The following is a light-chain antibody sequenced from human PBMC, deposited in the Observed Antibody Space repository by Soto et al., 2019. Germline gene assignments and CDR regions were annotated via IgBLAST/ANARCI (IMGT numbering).Light chain of an antibody. J-gene: IGLJ1*01. V-gene: IGLV2-14*01. Sequence: QSVLSQPASVSGSLGQSITIFCVGTSGDIGDYNYVSWYQQHPGKVPKVIIYDVRNRPSGVSYRFSGTKSGNTASLTVSGLQAEDEADYYCCSYTRSGTLIFGTGTKVTVL. CDR1: SGDIGDYNY. CDR3: CSYTRSGTLI. CDR2: DVR.